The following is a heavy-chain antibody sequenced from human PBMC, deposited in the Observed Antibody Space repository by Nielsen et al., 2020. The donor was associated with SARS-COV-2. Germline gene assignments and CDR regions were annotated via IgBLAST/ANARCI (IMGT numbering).Heavy chain of an antibody. CDR3: ARERNRDYFYGLDV. V-gene: IGHV4-30-4*01. Sequence: SETLSLTCTVSGGSIRSGDHYWTWIRQLPGKGLEWIGYIYYSGTTDYNPSLKNRVNISLDKSKNQFSLMLRSVTAADTAVYFCARERNRDYFYGLDVWGQGTTVTVSS. J-gene: IGHJ6*02. D-gene: IGHD1-14*01. CDR2: IYYSGTT. CDR1: GGSIRSGDHY.